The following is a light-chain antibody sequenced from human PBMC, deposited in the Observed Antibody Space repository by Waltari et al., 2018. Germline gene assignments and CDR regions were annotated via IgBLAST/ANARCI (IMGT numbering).Light chain of an antibody. CDR3: QQYDSLPWT. V-gene: IGKV1-33*01. J-gene: IGKJ1*01. CDR1: QDITNF. CDR2: DAS. Sequence: DIQMTQSLSSLSASVGDRVTITCQASQDITNFLNWYQQKPGKAPKLLIYDASNLATGVPSRFSGGGSGTDFTFTISSLQPEDIATYHCQQYDSLPWTFGQGTKVEIK.